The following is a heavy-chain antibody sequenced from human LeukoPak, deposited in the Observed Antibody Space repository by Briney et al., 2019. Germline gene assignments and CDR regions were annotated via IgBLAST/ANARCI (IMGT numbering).Heavy chain of an antibody. CDR2: IIPILGIA. D-gene: IGHD3-22*01. J-gene: IGHJ4*02. Sequence: WMGRIIPILGIANYAQKFQGRVTITADKSTSTAYMELSSLRSEDTAVYYCANYYDSSEAFDYWGQGTLVTVSS. CDR3: ANYYDSSEAFDY. V-gene: IGHV1-69*02.